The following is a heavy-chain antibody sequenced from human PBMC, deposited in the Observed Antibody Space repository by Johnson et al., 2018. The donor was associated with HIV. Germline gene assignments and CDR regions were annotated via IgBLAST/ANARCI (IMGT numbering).Heavy chain of an antibody. CDR1: GFTFSSYG. J-gene: IGHJ3*01. V-gene: IGHV3-30*02. Sequence: QVQLVESGGGLVQPGGSLRLSCVASGFTFSSYGMHWVRQAPGKGLEWVAFIRYDGSNEYYADSVKGRFTISRDNSKNTLYLQINSLRAEDTAVYYCARDRAPVYSSSSTPFDAFDFWGQGTMVTVSS. CDR3: ARDRAPVYSSSSTPFDAFDF. D-gene: IGHD6-6*01. CDR2: IRYDGSNE.